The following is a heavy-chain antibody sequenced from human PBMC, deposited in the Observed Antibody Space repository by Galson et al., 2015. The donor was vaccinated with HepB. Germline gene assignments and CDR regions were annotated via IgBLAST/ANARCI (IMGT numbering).Heavy chain of an antibody. CDR2: INPSGGST. CDR3: ARDEGGGFEGARGEAFDI. J-gene: IGHJ3*02. CDR1: GYTFTSYY. Sequence: SVKVSCKASGYTFTSYYMHWVRQAPGQGLEWMGIINPSGGSTSYAQKFQGRVTMTRDTSTSTVYMELSSLRSEDTAVYYCARDEGGGFEGARGEAFDIWGQGTMVTVSS. V-gene: IGHV1-46*01. D-gene: IGHD1-26*01.